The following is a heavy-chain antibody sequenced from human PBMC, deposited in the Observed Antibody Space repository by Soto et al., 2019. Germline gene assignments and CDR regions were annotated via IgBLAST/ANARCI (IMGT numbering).Heavy chain of an antibody. Sequence: TSETLCLTCTISGTSISIYYWSWIRQPPGKGLEWIANIHYSGTTNYNPSLASRVTLSVDTSKNQFSLKMTSVTAADRAMYFCARYNSYAIDYWGRGTMVTVSS. V-gene: IGHV4-59*01. J-gene: IGHJ4*02. CDR3: ARYNSYAIDY. CDR1: GTSISIYY. D-gene: IGHD2-8*01. CDR2: IHYSGTT.